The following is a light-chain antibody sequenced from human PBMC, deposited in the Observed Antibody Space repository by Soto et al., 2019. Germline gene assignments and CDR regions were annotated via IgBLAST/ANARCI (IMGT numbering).Light chain of an antibody. CDR2: AAS. Sequence: IVLTQSPATLSLSPGEGATLSCGASETVTGNYLAWYQHKPGLAPRLLIYAASSRAAGIPGRFSGSGSGTDFTLTIRRLEPEDYAVYYCQQYGSSPLTFGGGTKVEIK. CDR3: QQYGSSPLT. CDR1: ETVTGNY. J-gene: IGKJ4*01. V-gene: IGKV3D-20*01.